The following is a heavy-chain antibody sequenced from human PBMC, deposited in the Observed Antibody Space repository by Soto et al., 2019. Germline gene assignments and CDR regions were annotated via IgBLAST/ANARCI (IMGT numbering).Heavy chain of an antibody. V-gene: IGHV3-7*01. CDR3: ARDFDI. Sequence: EVQLVESGGGLVQPGGSLRLSCAASRFIFSSYWMSWVRQDPGKGLEWVANIKQDGSEKNYVDSVKGRFTISRDNAKNSLYLQMNGLRGEGTAVDYCARDFDIWGQGTMVTVSS. CDR2: IKQDGSEK. J-gene: IGHJ3*02. CDR1: RFIFSSYW.